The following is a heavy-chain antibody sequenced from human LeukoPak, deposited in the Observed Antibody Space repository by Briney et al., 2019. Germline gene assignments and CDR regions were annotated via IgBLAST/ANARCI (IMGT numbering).Heavy chain of an antibody. Sequence: AASVKVSCKASGGTFSSYAISWVRQAPGQGLEWMGGIIPIFGTANYAQKFQGRVTITADKSTSTAYMELSSLRSEDTALYYCARTELQGDAFDIWGQGTMVTVSS. D-gene: IGHD1-7*01. CDR1: GGTFSSYA. V-gene: IGHV1-69*06. CDR3: ARTELQGDAFDI. CDR2: IIPIFGTA. J-gene: IGHJ3*02.